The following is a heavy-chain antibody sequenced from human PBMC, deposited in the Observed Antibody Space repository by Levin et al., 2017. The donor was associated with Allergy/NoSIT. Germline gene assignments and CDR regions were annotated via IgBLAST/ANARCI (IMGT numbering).Heavy chain of an antibody. V-gene: IGHV4-4*02. J-gene: IGHJ4*02. Sequence: NASETLSLTCTVSGASISSNDWWNWVRQPPGKGLEWIGEIHHSGIAHYKPSLKSRVSISLDKSKNQFSLRLNSVTAADTAVYYCARNGGSANFYWGQGTLVTVSA. D-gene: IGHD3-10*01. CDR2: IHHSGIA. CDR3: ARNGGSANFY. CDR1: GASISSNDW.